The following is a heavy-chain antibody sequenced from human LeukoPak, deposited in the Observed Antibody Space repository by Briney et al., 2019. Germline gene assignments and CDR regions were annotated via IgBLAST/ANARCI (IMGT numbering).Heavy chain of an antibody. CDR1: GFTFSSYW. J-gene: IGHJ4*02. CDR3: ARDQLYCSGGICYFDY. Sequence: GSLRLSCAASGFTFSSYWMHWVRQAPGKGLVWVSRINSDGRSTSYADSVKGRFTISRDNTTNTLYLQMNSLRVEDTAVYYCARDQLYCSGGICYFDYWGQGTLVTVSS. D-gene: IGHD2-15*01. V-gene: IGHV3-74*01. CDR2: INSDGRST.